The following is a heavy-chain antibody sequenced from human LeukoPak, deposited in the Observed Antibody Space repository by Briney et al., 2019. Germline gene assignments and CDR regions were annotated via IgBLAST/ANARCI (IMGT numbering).Heavy chain of an antibody. Sequence: GGSLRLSCAASGFTFSSYWMSWVRQAPGKGLEWVANIKQDGSDKYYVDSVKGRFTISRDNAENSLSLQMNSLRAEDTAVYYCARKSSYGFAWGQGTLVTASS. V-gene: IGHV3-7*05. J-gene: IGHJ4*02. D-gene: IGHD5-18*01. CDR3: ARKSSYGFA. CDR2: IKQDGSDK. CDR1: GFTFSSYW.